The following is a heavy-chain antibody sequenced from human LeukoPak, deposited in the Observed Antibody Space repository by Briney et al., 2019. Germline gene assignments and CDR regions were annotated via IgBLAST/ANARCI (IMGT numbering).Heavy chain of an antibody. V-gene: IGHV4-39*01. D-gene: IGHD4/OR15-4a*01. CDR1: GVSISSGDYY. J-gene: IGHJ3*02. Sequence: SETLSLTCTVSGVSISSGDYYWGWIRQPPGRGLEWIGSIYYSGSTSYTPPLKSRVTISGDTSKNQLSLKLSSVTAADTAVYYCARHRPTINHYAAYDAFDIWGQGTMVTVSS. CDR3: ARHRPTINHYAAYDAFDI. CDR2: IYYSGST.